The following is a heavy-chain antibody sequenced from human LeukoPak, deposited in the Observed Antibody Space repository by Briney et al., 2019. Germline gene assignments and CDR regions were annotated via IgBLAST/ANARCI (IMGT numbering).Heavy chain of an antibody. Sequence: GESLKISCQTSGFTFTNYWIGWVRQMPGKGLEWMGIIYPGDSDTKYSPSFRGHVTMSADKSTSTAYLQWGSLNASDTAMYFCARGDASMATGFNYWGQGTLVTVSS. CDR2: IYPGDSDT. CDR3: ARGDASMATGFNY. J-gene: IGHJ4*01. V-gene: IGHV5-51*01. D-gene: IGHD6-6*01. CDR1: GFTFTNYW.